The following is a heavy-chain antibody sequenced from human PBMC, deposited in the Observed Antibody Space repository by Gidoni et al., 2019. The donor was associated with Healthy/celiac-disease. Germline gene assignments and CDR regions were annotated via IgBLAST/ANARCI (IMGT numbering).Heavy chain of an antibody. J-gene: IGHJ4*02. CDR1: GFTVSSNY. CDR2: IYSGGST. V-gene: IGHV3-66*01. D-gene: IGHD7-27*01. Sequence: EVQLVESVGGLVQPGGSLRLSCAASGFTVSSNYMSWVRQAPGKGLEWVSVIYSGGSTYYADSVKGRFTISRDNSKNTLYLQRNSLRAEDTAVYYCARSHAVTGDGDYWGQGTLVTVSS. CDR3: ARSHAVTGDGDY.